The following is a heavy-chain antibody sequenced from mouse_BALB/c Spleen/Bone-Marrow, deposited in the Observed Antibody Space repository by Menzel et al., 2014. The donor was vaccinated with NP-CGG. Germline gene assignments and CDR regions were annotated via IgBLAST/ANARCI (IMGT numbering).Heavy chain of an antibody. D-gene: IGHD3-2*01. J-gene: IGHJ2*01. CDR2: IDPANGNT. CDR1: GFNIKDTY. Sequence: VQLQQPGAELVKPGASVELSCTASGFNIKDTYMHWVKQRPEQGLEWIGRIDPANGNTKYDPKFQGKATITADTSSNTAYLQLSSLTSEDTAVYYCATDSSGYLDYWGQGTTLTVSS. CDR3: ATDSSGYLDY. V-gene: IGHV14-3*02.